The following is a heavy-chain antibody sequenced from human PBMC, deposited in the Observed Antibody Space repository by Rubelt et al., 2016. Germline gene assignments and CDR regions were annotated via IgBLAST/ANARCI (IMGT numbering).Heavy chain of an antibody. CDR3: TRRDGGNTMIVEL. J-gene: IGHJ3*01. V-gene: IGHV3-23*01. D-gene: IGHD3-22*01. CDR2: ISGSGGTT. CDR1: TSYA. Sequence: TSYAMSWVRQAPGKGLEWVSGISGSGGTTYYADSVKGRFTISRDNAKNSLYLQMNSLRAEDTAVYYCTRRDGGNTMIVELWGQGTMVTVSS.